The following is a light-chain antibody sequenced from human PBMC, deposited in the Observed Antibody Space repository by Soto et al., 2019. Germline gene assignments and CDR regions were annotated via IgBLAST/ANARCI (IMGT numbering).Light chain of an antibody. CDR1: QSVRSR. J-gene: IGKJ5*01. CDR3: RQYNNWPPIT. Sequence: EIVLTQSPATLSLSPGERVTLSFIASQSVRSRLAWHHQKPGQAPRLLIYDTSTRATGIPARFSGSGSGTEFTLTISSLQSEDFAVYDCRQYNNWPPITFGQRTRLEI. CDR2: DTS. V-gene: IGKV3-15*01.